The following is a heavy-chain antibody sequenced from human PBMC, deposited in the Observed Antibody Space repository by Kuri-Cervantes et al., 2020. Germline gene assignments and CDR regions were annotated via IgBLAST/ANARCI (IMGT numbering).Heavy chain of an antibody. CDR1: GFTFSSYG. V-gene: IGHV3-NL1*01. CDR3: AKNLGNPY. CDR2: IYSGGST. J-gene: IGHJ4*02. Sequence: GESLKISCAASGFTFSSYGMHWVRQAPGKGLEWVSVIYSGGSTYYADSVKGRFTISRDNSKNTLYLQMNSLRAEDTAAYYCAKNLGNPYWGQGTLVTVSS. D-gene: IGHD1-14*01.